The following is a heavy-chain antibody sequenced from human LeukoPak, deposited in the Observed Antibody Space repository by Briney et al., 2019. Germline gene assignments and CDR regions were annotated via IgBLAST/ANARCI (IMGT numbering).Heavy chain of an antibody. Sequence: TSETLSLTCTVSDVSISSYYWGWIRQPPGKGLEWIGSIYYSGSTYYNPSLKSRVTISVDTSKNQFSLKLSSVTAADTAVYYCARQRYYYDSSGYSFFLHFDYWGQGTLVTVSS. CDR1: DVSISSYY. CDR3: ARQRYYYDSSGYSFFLHFDY. CDR2: IYYSGST. J-gene: IGHJ4*02. V-gene: IGHV4-39*01. D-gene: IGHD3-22*01.